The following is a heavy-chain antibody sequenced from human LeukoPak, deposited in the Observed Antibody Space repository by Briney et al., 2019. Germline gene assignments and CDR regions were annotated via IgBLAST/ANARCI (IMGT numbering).Heavy chain of an antibody. V-gene: IGHV3-23*01. Sequence: GGSLRLSCAASGFTFSSYAITWVRQAPGKGLEWVSAVSSNGAKTYYADSVKGRFTISRDNSKNTLYLQMDSLRAEDTALYYCAKHYSHAVWGDYWGQGTLVTVSS. D-gene: IGHD5-18*01. CDR3: AKHYSHAVWGDY. J-gene: IGHJ4*02. CDR2: VSSNGAKT. CDR1: GFTFSSYA.